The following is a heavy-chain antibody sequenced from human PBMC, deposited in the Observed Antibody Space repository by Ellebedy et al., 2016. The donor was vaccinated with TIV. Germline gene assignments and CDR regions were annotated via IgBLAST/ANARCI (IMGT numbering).Heavy chain of an antibody. D-gene: IGHD3-10*01. V-gene: IGHV3-7*01. CDR2: IKQDGSEK. Sequence: PGGSLRLSCAASGFTFNSYWMSWVRQAPGKGLEWVANIKQDGSEKYYADSVKGRFTISRDNAKNSLYLQMNSLRAEDTALYYCARDLAGYYGSGNYDCWGQGTLVTVSS. CDR1: GFTFNSYW. CDR3: ARDLAGYYGSGNYDC. J-gene: IGHJ4*02.